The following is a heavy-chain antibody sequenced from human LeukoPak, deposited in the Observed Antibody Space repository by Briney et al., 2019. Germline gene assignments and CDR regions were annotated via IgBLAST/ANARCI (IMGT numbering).Heavy chain of an antibody. CDR2: INHSGST. J-gene: IGHJ4*02. D-gene: IGHD3-22*01. V-gene: IGHV4-34*01. CDR3: ARVKLKYYYDSSGYFFDY. CDR1: GVSFSGYY. Sequence: SETLSLTCAVYGVSFSGYYWSWIRQPPGKGLEWIGEINHSGSTNYNPSLKSRVTISVDTSKNQFSLTLSSVTAADTAVYYCARVKLKYYYDSSGYFFDYWGQGTLVTVSS.